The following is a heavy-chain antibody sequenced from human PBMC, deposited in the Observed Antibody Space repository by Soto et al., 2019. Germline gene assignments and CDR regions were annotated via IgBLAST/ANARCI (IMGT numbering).Heavy chain of an antibody. CDR1: GGSISSYY. J-gene: IGHJ1*01. CDR3: AGSSSAGEYFQQ. Sequence: SETLSLTCTVSGGSISSYYWSWIRQPPGKGLEWIGYIYYSGSTNYNPSLKSRVTISVDTSKNQFSLKLSSVTAADTAVYYCAGSSSAGEYFQQWGQGTLVTGSS. CDR2: IYYSGST. D-gene: IGHD6-6*01. V-gene: IGHV4-59*01.